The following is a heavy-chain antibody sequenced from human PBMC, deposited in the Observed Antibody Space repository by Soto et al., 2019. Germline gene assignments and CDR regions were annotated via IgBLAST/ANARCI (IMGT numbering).Heavy chain of an antibody. D-gene: IGHD5-18*01. CDR2: IYYSGST. CDR1: GGSISSSSYY. J-gene: IGHJ6*02. Sequence: QLQLQESGPGLVKPSETLSLTCTVSGGSISSSSYYWGWIRQPPGKGLEWIGSIYYSGSTYYNPSLKSRVTISVDTSKNQFSLKLSSVTAADTAVYYCARAGYSYGYDYYYYGMDVWGQGTTVTVSS. V-gene: IGHV4-39*01. CDR3: ARAGYSYGYDYYYYGMDV.